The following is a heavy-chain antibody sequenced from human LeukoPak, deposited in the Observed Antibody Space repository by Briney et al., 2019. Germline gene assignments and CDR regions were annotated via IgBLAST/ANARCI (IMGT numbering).Heavy chain of an antibody. Sequence: SSQTLSLTCTVSGGSISSGDYYWSWIRQPPGKGLEWIWYNYFSGSTYYNPSLTRRVTISVDTSKNQFSLKLSSVTAADTAVYYCASTMIVVANGVDPWGQGTLVTVTS. CDR2: NYFSGST. CDR3: ASTMIVVANGVDP. D-gene: IGHD3-22*01. CDR1: GGSISSGDYY. V-gene: IGHV4-30-4*01. J-gene: IGHJ5*02.